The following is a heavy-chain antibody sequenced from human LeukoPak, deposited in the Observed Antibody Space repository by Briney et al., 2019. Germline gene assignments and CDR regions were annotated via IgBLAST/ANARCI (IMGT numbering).Heavy chain of an antibody. Sequence: SVKVSCKASGYTFTSYDISWVRQAPGQGLEWMGGIIPIFGTANYAQKFQGRVTITTDESTSTAYMELSSLRSEDTAVYYCARGWRYSYGSRGPYYYYMDVWGKGTTVTVSS. CDR2: IIPIFGTA. CDR1: GYTFTSYD. V-gene: IGHV1-69*05. J-gene: IGHJ6*03. D-gene: IGHD5-18*01. CDR3: ARGWRYSYGSRGPYYYYMDV.